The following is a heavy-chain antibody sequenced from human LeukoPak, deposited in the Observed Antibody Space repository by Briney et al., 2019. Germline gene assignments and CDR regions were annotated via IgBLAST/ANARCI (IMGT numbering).Heavy chain of an antibody. CDR1: GYSLCGYW. CDR2: IDNYGRTT. V-gene: IGHV3-74*01. Sequence: GGSLRLSCAASGYSLCGYWMHWVRQVPGKGLVWVSRIDNYGRTTDYADSVKGRFTISRDNVQNTLYLQMNSLNAEDTAVYYCARDVGGAGSFWGQGTLVTVSS. CDR3: ARDVGGAGSF. J-gene: IGHJ4*02. D-gene: IGHD3-10*01.